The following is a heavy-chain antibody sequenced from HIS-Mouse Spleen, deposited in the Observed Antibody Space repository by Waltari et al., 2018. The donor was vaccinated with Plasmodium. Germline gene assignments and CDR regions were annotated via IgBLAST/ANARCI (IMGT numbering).Heavy chain of an antibody. J-gene: IGHJ4*02. CDR2: INHSGRT. CDR3: ARCRGYSSGWWDY. CDR1: GGSFSGYY. Sequence: QVQLQQWGAGLLKPSETLSLTCAVYGGSFSGYYWSWIRQPPGKGLEGIGEINHSGRTNNNPALKSRVTISVDTSKNQFSLELGSVTAADTAVYYCARCRGYSSGWWDYWGQGTLVTVSS. D-gene: IGHD6-19*01. V-gene: IGHV4-34*01.